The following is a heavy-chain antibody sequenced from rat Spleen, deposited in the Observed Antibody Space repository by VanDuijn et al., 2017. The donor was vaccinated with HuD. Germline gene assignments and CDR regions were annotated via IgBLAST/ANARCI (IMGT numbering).Heavy chain of an antibody. CDR1: GFTFSNYY. V-gene: IGHV5-27*01. CDR3: TRDRILRSTGFDY. J-gene: IGHJ2*01. CDR2: ISTAGSNT. D-gene: IGHD1-6*01. Sequence: EVQLVESGGGLVQPGRSLKLSCAASGFTFSNYYMAWVRQAPTKGLEWVAYISTAGSNTFYRDSVKGRFTLSRDNAKSSLYLQMDNLRSEDTATYYCTRDRILRSTGFDYWGQGVMVTVSS.